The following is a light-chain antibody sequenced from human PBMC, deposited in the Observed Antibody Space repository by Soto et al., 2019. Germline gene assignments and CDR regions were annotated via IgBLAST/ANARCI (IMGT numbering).Light chain of an antibody. V-gene: IGKV3-11*01. CDR1: QSVGSY. CDR3: QQRSNWPPVT. CDR2: DAV. Sequence: EIVLTQSPATLSLSPGERATLSCRASQSVGSYLAWYQQKPGQAPRLVIYDAVNRATGIPARFSGSGSGTDFTLTISSLEPEDFAVYYCQQRSNWPPVTFGGGTKVEIK. J-gene: IGKJ4*01.